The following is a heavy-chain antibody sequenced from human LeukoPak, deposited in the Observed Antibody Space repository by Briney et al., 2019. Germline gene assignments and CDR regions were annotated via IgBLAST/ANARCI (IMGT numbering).Heavy chain of an antibody. J-gene: IGHJ4*02. D-gene: IGHD4-23*01. CDR3: ARDSYGQLRWLDY. Sequence: ETLSLTCTVSGGSISSYYWSWIRQPPGKGLEWIGYIYYSGSTNYNPSLKSRVTISVDTSKNQFSLKLSSVTAADTAVYYCARDSYGQLRWLDYWGQGTLVTVSS. V-gene: IGHV4-59*12. CDR1: GGSISSYY. CDR2: IYYSGST.